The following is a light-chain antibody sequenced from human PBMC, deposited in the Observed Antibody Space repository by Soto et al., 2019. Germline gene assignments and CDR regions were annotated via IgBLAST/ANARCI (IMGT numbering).Light chain of an antibody. CDR3: QQLNSYPFT. CDR1: QGISSY. CDR2: AAF. Sequence: DIQLTQSPSFLSASVGDRVTITCRASQGISSYLSWYQQKPGKAPKLLIYAAFTLQSAVRSRFSGSGSGTEFTLTISSLQPDDFANYYCQQLNSYPFTFGPGTKVAIK. J-gene: IGKJ3*01. V-gene: IGKV1-9*01.